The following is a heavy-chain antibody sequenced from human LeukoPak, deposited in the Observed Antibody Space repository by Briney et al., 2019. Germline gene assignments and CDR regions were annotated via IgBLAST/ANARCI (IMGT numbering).Heavy chain of an antibody. J-gene: IGHJ3*02. Sequence: PGGSLRLSCAASGFTFSNAWMSWVRQAPGKGLEWVGRIKRSGGTTELAAPVKGRFTISRDDSKKTLYLQMTSLKTEDTPVYYCTTNDAFDIWGQGTMVTVSS. CDR3: TTNDAFDI. CDR2: IKRSGGTT. CDR1: GFTFSNAW. V-gene: IGHV3-15*01.